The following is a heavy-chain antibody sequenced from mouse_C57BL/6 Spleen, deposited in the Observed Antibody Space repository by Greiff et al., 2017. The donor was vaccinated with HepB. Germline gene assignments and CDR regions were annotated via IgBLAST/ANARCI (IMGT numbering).Heavy chain of an antibody. Sequence: EVQLQQSGAELVRPGASVKLSCTASGFNIKDDYMHWVKQRPEQGLEWIGWMDPENGDTEYASKFQGKATITADTSSNTAYLQLSSLTSEDTAVYYCTLYYGSSSRFAYWGQGTLVTVSA. CDR3: TLYYGSSSRFAY. D-gene: IGHD1-1*01. CDR1: GFNIKDDY. V-gene: IGHV14-4*01. CDR2: MDPENGDT. J-gene: IGHJ3*01.